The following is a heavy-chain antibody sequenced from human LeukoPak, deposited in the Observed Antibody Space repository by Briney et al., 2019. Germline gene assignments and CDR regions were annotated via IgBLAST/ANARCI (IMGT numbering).Heavy chain of an antibody. V-gene: IGHV3-7*01. Sequence: GGSLRLSCAASGFTFSSYWMSWVRQAPGKGLEWGANIKQDGSEKYYVDSVKGRFTISRDNAKNSLYLQMNSLRAEDTAVYFCARTEYYDFWSGYYPLECHFDYWGQGTLVTVSS. D-gene: IGHD3-3*01. J-gene: IGHJ4*02. CDR3: ARTEYYDFWSGYYPLECHFDY. CDR2: IKQDGSEK. CDR1: GFTFSSYW.